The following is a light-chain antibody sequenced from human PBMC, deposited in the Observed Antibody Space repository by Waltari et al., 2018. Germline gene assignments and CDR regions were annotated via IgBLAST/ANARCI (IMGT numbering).Light chain of an antibody. CDR1: QSLVHSDGNTY. J-gene: IGKJ1*01. CDR3: MQSIHWPWT. Sequence: DVVMTQSPLSLPVTLGQPASISCKSSQSLVHSDGNTYLNWFHQGPGQSPRRLIYKVSNRDSGVPDRFSGSGSGTDFTLKISRVEAEDVGVDYCMQSIHWPWTFGQGTKVEIK. CDR2: KVS. V-gene: IGKV2-30*02.